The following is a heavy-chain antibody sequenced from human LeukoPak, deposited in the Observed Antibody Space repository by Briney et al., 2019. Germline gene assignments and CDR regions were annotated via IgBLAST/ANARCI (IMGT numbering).Heavy chain of an antibody. Sequence: SVKVSCKTSGDPFSSHGISWVRQAPGQGLEWMGGFIPVFHTAKYAQNFQDRLTITTDESTDTVYMELSSLRSEDTAVYYYARDYNFDSSPYDDALDIWGQGTMVTVSS. CDR2: FIPVFHTA. D-gene: IGHD3-22*01. CDR3: ARDYNFDSSPYDDALDI. V-gene: IGHV1-69*05. J-gene: IGHJ3*02. CDR1: GDPFSSHG.